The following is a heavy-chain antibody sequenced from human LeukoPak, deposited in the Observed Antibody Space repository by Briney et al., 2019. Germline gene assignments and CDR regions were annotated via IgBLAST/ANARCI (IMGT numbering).Heavy chain of an antibody. V-gene: IGHV3-30-3*01. Sequence: PGGSLRLSCAASGFTFSSYAMHWVRQAPGKGLEWVAVISYDGSNKYYADSVKGRFTISRDNSKNTLYLQMNSLRAEDTAVYYCARNYYDSSGHYYFDYWGQGTLVTVSS. CDR2: ISYDGSNK. J-gene: IGHJ4*02. CDR3: ARNYYDSSGHYYFDY. CDR1: GFTFSSYA. D-gene: IGHD3-22*01.